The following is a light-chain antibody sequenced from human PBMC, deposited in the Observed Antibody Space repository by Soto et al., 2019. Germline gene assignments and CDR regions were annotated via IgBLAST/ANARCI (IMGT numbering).Light chain of an antibody. J-gene: IGKJ1*01. CDR2: GAS. V-gene: IGKV3-20*01. CDR1: QSVSSSY. Sequence: EIVLTQSPGTLSLSPGERATLSCRASQSVSSSYLAWYQQKPGQAPRLLIYGASSRPTGIPDRFSGSGFGTDFILTISRLEPEDFAVYYCQQYGTSPRTFGQGTKVEMK. CDR3: QQYGTSPRT.